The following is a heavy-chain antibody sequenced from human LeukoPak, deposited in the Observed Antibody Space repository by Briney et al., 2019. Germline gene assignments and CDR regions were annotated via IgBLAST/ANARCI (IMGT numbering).Heavy chain of an antibody. Sequence: GGSLRLSCAASGFTFSSYAMSWVRQAPGKGLEWVSAISGSGGSTYYADSVKGRFTISRDNSKNTLYLQMNSLRAEDTAVYYCAKSTVVVPAARNGAFDIWGQGTMVTVSS. CDR1: GFTFSSYA. D-gene: IGHD2-2*01. V-gene: IGHV3-23*01. J-gene: IGHJ3*02. CDR3: AKSTVVVPAARNGAFDI. CDR2: ISGSGGST.